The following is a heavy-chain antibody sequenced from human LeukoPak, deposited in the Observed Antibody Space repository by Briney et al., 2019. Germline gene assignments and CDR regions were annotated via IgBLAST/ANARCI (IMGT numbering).Heavy chain of an antibody. CDR2: IRSKAYGGTT. CDR3: TRDFGPYSSSWFEYYYYYYMDV. Sequence: GGSLRLSCTASGFTFGDYAMSWVRQAPGKGLEWVGFIRSKAYGGTTEYAASVKGRFTISRDDSKSIAYLQMNSLKTEDTAVYYCTRDFGPYSSSWFEYYYYYYMDVWGKGTTVTISS. J-gene: IGHJ6*03. D-gene: IGHD6-13*01. CDR1: GFTFGDYA. V-gene: IGHV3-49*04.